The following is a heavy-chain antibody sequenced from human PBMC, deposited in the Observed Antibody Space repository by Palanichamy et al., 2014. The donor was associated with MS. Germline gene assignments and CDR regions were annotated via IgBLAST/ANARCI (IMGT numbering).Heavy chain of an antibody. CDR3: ARDSAIAAARTFDI. J-gene: IGHJ3*02. Sequence: QVQLQESGPGLVKPSQTLSLTCSVSGGSISSGGYYWSWIRQHPGKGLEWIGYIYYSGSTYYNPSLKSRVTISVDTSKNQFSLKLSSVTAADTAVYYCARDSAIAAARTFDIWGQGTMVTVSS. D-gene: IGHD6-13*01. CDR1: GGSISSGGYY. V-gene: IGHV4-31*03. CDR2: IYYSGST.